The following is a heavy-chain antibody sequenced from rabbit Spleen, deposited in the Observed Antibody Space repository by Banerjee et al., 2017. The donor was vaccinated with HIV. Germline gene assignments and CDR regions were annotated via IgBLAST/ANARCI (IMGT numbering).Heavy chain of an antibody. CDR2: IAGSSSGFT. D-gene: IGHD8-1*01. Sequence: QSLEESGGDLVKPGASLTLTCTASGFSFSSSDYMCWVRQAPGKGLEWISCIAGSSSGFTYSATWAKGRFSCSKTSSTTVTLQMTSLTVADTATSFCARDTGSSFSSYSMDLWGPGTLVTVS. J-gene: IGHJ6*01. V-gene: IGHV1S40*01. CDR1: GFSFSSSDY. CDR3: ARDTGSSFSSYSMDL.